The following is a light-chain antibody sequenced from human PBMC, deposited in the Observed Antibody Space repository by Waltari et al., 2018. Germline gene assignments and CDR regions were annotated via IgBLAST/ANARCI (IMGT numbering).Light chain of an antibody. CDR2: DAS. V-gene: IGKV1-5*01. CDR1: QRISGW. CDR3: QQYNSFFRT. Sequence: DIQMTQTPSTLSASVGDRGTITCRASQRISGWLSWYQQKPGKAPKLLIFDASKLESGVPSRFSGSGFGTEFALTISGPQPDDFATYFCQQYNSFFRTFGQGTKVEIK. J-gene: IGKJ1*01.